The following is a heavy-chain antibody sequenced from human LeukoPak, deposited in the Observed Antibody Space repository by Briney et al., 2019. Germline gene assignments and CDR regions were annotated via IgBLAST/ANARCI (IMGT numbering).Heavy chain of an antibody. Sequence: GGSLRLSCAASGFTVSTTYMSWVRQAPGKGLDWVSVIYSGGSTSSADSVKGRFTISRDNSKNTLYLQMNSLRAEDTAVYYCASTSVTTGPYYYYYGMDVCGQGTTVTVSS. V-gene: IGHV3-66*01. CDR2: IYSGGST. J-gene: IGHJ6*02. CDR3: ASTSVTTGPYYYYYGMDV. CDR1: GFTVSTTY. D-gene: IGHD4-17*01.